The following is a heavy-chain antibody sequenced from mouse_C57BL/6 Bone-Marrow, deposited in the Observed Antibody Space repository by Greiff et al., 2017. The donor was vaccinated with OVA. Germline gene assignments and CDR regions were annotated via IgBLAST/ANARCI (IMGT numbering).Heavy chain of an antibody. CDR3: ARDAAVVDWYFDV. J-gene: IGHJ1*03. CDR2: SRNKANDYTT. D-gene: IGHD1-1*01. CDR1: GFTFSDFY. Sequence: EVQVVESGGGLVQSGRSLRLSCATSGFTFSDFYMEWVRQAPGKGLEWIAASRNKANDYTTEYSASVKGRFIVSRDTSQSILYLQMNALRAEDTAIYYCARDAAVVDWYFDVWGTGTTVTVSS. V-gene: IGHV7-1*01.